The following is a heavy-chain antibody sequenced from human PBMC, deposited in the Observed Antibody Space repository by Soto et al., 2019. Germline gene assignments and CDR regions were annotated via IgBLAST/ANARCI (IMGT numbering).Heavy chain of an antibody. CDR2: IYGGGTT. D-gene: IGHD6-19*01. CDR1: GFTVSSKY. V-gene: IGHV3-53*01. J-gene: IGHJ4*02. Sequence: EVQLVESGGGLIQPGGSLRLSCAASGFTVSSKYMTWVRQAPGKGLEWVSVIYGGGTTYYADSVKGRFTISRDNSKNTLYLQVNSLRAEDTAVYYCVQTRGWPGFDFWGQGALVTVSS. CDR3: VQTRGWPGFDF.